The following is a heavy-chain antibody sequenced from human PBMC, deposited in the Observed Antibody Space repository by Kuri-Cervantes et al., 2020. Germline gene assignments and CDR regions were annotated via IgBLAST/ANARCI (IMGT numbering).Heavy chain of an antibody. CDR3: AKVSYCSGGSCSDDAFDI. V-gene: IGHV3-30*18. D-gene: IGHD2-15*01. Sequence: GESLKISCAASGFTFSSYGMHWVRQAPGKGLEWVAVISYDGSNKYYADSVKGRFTISRDNSKNTLYLQMNSLRAEDTAVYYCAKVSYCSGGSCSDDAFDIWGQGTMLTVSS. J-gene: IGHJ3*02. CDR1: GFTFSSYG. CDR2: ISYDGSNK.